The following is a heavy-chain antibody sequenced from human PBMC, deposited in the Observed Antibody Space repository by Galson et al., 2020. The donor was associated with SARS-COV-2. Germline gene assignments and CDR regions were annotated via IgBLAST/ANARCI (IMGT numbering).Heavy chain of an antibody. V-gene: IGHV4-39*07. D-gene: IGHD2-2*01. Sequence: SETLSLTCTVSGGSISSSSYYWGWIRQPPGKGLEWIGSIYYSGSTYYNPSLKSRVTISVDTSKNQFSLKLSSVSAADTAVYYCARVHDLLGYCCSTSCYSIDYWGQGTLVTVSS. CDR3: ARVHDLLGYCCSTSCYSIDY. CDR2: IYYSGST. CDR1: GGSISSSSYY. J-gene: IGHJ4*02.